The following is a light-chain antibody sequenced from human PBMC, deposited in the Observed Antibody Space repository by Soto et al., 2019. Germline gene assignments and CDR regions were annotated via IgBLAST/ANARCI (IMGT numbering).Light chain of an antibody. V-gene: IGLV2-23*02. J-gene: IGLJ2*01. CDR2: EVN. Sequence: QSVLTQPASVSGSPGQSITISCTGTSGDVGTYNLVSWYQQHPGRAPKLIIFEVNKRPSGVSNRLSGSKSGNTASLAISGLKADDEADYHCCSYAGRSNVVCGGGTKLTVL. CDR3: CSYAGRSNVV. CDR1: SGDVGTYNL.